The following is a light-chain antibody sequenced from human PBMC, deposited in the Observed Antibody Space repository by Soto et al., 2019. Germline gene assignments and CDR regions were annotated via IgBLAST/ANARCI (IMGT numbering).Light chain of an antibody. Sequence: EIQMTQSPSSLSASVGDRVIITCRASQGISKYLAWFQQKPGKAPKLLIYAASTLQSGVPSRFSGSGSGKDFTLTISSLQPEDVATYYCQKYNSAPRTFGQGTKLEIK. J-gene: IGKJ2*01. CDR3: QKYNSAPRT. CDR2: AAS. CDR1: QGISKY. V-gene: IGKV1-27*01.